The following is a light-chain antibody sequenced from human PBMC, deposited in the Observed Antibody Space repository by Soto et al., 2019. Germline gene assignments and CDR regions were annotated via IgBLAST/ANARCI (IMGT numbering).Light chain of an antibody. CDR1: SGINVGTYR. V-gene: IGLV5-45*02. Sequence: PVLTQPSSLSASPGASASLTCTLRSGINVGTYRIYWYQQKPGSPPQYLLRYKSDSDKQQGSGVPSRFSGSKDASANAGILLISGLQSEDEADYYCMIWHNSAVVFGGGTKLTVL. J-gene: IGLJ2*01. CDR2: YKSDSDK. CDR3: MIWHNSAVV.